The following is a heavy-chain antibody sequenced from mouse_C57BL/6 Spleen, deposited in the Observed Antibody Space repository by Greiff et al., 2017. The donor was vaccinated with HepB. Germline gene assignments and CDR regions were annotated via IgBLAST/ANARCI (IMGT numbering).Heavy chain of an antibody. CDR2: ISYDGSN. J-gene: IGHJ2*01. CDR3: ARVGITTVVAGGLGDY. CDR1: GYSITSGYY. Sequence: EVQVVESGPGLVKPSQSLSLTCSVTGYSITSGYYWNWIRQFPGNKLEWMGYISYDGSNNYNPSLKNRISITRDTSKNQFFLKLNSVTTEDTAKYYCARVGITTVVAGGLGDYWGQGTTLTVSS. D-gene: IGHD1-1*01. V-gene: IGHV3-6*01.